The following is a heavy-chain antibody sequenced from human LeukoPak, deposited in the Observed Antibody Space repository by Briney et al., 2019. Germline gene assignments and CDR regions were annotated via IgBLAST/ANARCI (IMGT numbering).Heavy chain of an antibody. J-gene: IGHJ5*02. Sequence: PSETLSLTCTVSGGSISSYYWSWIRQPPGKGLEWIGYIYYSGSTNYNPSLESRVTISVDTSKNQFSLKLSSVTAADTAVYYCARHSQLLLGWFDPWGQGTLVTVSS. CDR1: GGSISSYY. D-gene: IGHD2-2*01. V-gene: IGHV4-59*01. CDR3: ARHSQLLLGWFDP. CDR2: IYYSGST.